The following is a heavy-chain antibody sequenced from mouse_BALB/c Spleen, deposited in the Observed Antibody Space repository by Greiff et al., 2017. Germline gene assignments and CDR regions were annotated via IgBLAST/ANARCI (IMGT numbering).Heavy chain of an antibody. J-gene: IGHJ3*01. V-gene: IGHV3-8*02. CDR3: AALYGSSSWFAY. D-gene: IGHD1-1*01. CDR1: GDSITSGY. CDR2: ISYSGST. Sequence: EVQRVESGPSLVKPSQTLSLTCSVTGDSITSGYWNWIRKFPGNKLEYMGYISYSGSTYYNPSLKSRISITRDTSKNQYYLQLNSVTTEDTATYYCAALYGSSSWFAYWGQGTLVTVSA.